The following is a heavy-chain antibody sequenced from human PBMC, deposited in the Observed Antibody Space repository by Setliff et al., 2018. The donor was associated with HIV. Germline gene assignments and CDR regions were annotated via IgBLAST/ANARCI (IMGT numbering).Heavy chain of an antibody. CDR1: GYTFTNYY. CDR3: TRSSSDWIQVRFDP. D-gene: IGHD6-19*01. V-gene: IGHV1-46*01. J-gene: IGHJ5*02. Sequence: ASVKVSCRTSGYTFTNYYVHWVRQAPGQGLEWMGVITPNGGSANYAQKFQGRVTMTSDTSTSTVYMELRNLRSDDTAVYFCTRSSSDWIQVRFDPWGQGTLVTVSS. CDR2: ITPNGGSA.